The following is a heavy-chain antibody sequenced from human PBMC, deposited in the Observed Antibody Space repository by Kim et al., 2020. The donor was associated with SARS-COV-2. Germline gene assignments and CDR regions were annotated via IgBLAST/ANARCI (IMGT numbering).Heavy chain of an antibody. CDR1: GYTFTSYA. Sequence: ASVKVSCKASGYTFTSYAMNWVRQAPGQGLEWMGWINTNTGNPTYAQGFTGRFVFSLDTSVSTAYLQISSLKAEDTAVYYCARGKQTSSGWYQYYFDYWGQGTLVTVSS. V-gene: IGHV7-4-1*02. CDR3: ARGKQTSSGWYQYYFDY. CDR2: INTNTGNP. D-gene: IGHD6-19*01. J-gene: IGHJ4*02.